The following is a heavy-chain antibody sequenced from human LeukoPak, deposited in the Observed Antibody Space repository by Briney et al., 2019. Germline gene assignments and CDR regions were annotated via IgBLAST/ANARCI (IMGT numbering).Heavy chain of an antibody. CDR3: ARDPYYDFWSGYSGPDY. V-gene: IGHV3-7*01. J-gene: IGHJ4*02. Sequence: PGGSLRLSCAAPGLTFTNYWMHWVRQAPGKGLESVAYIHPDGTEKYYMESLRGRFAISRDNAKNSLYLQMNSLRAEDTAVYYCARDPYYDFWSGYSGPDYWGQGTLVTVSS. D-gene: IGHD3-3*01. CDR1: GLTFTNYW. CDR2: IHPDGTEK.